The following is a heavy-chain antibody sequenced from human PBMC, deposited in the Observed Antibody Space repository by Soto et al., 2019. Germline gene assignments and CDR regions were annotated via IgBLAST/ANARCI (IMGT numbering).Heavy chain of an antibody. CDR3: ARVKGGALPNYFDY. J-gene: IGHJ4*02. CDR2: IIPIFGTA. D-gene: IGHD3-16*01. V-gene: IGHV1-69*06. CDR1: GGTFSSYA. Sequence: SVKVSCKASGGTFSSYAISWVRQAPGQGLEWMGGIIPIFGTANYAQKFQGRVTITADKSTSTAYMELSSLRSEDTAVYYCARVKGGALPNYFDYWGQGTLVTVSA.